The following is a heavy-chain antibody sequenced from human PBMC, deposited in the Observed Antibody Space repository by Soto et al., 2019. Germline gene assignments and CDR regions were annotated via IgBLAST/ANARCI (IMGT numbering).Heavy chain of an antibody. V-gene: IGHV3-66*01. CDR3: ASAEEWLRFDY. D-gene: IGHD5-12*01. J-gene: IGHJ4*02. CDR1: GFTVSSNY. CDR2: IYSGGST. Sequence: GGSLRLSCAASGFTVSSNYMSWVRQAPGKGLEWVSVIYSGGSTYYADSVKGRFTISRDNYKNTLYLQLNSLRADDSAVYYCASAEEWLRFDYWDRGALVTVSS.